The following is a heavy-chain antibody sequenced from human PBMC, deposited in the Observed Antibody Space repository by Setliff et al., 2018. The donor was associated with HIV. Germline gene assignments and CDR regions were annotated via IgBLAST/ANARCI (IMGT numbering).Heavy chain of an antibody. CDR1: GYTFNNYY. CDR2: INPSDNRT. CDR3: ARDRRIAVAGRPDY. Sequence: GASVKVSCKASGYTFNNYYMHWVRQAPGQGLERMGIINPSDNRTYYAQKFQGRVTMTRDTSTSSVYMELRSLRSEDTAVYYCARDRRIAVAGRPDYWGKGTLVTDSA. D-gene: IGHD6-19*01. V-gene: IGHV1-46*02. J-gene: IGHJ4*02.